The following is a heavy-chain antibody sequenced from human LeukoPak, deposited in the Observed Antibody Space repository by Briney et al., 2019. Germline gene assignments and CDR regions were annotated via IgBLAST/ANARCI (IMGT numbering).Heavy chain of an antibody. J-gene: IGHJ4*02. CDR3: ASRASGYYYSFDY. D-gene: IGHD3-22*01. CDR2: IYYSGST. Sequence: SETLSLTCTVSGGSISSYYWSWIRQPPGKGLEWIGYIYYSGSTNYNPSLKSRVTISVDTSKNQFSLKLSSVTAADTAVYYCASRASGYYYSFDYWGQGTLVTVSS. V-gene: IGHV4-59*08. CDR1: GGSISSYY.